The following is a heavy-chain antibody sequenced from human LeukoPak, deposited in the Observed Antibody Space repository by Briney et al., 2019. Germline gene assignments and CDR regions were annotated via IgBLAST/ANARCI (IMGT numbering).Heavy chain of an antibody. CDR1: GDSMGNYY. Sequence: KPSETLSLTCTVSGDSMGNYYWSWIRQPPGKGLEWIGYIYYSGSTNYNPSLKSRVTISVDTSKNQFSLKLSSVTAADTAVYYCARHGKGSRNSPYNWFDPWGQGTLVTVSS. J-gene: IGHJ5*02. D-gene: IGHD1-1*01. V-gene: IGHV4-59*08. CDR2: IYYSGST. CDR3: ARHGKGSRNSPYNWFDP.